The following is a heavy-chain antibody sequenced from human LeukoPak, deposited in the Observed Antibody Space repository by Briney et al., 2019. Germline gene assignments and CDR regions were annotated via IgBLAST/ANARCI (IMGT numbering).Heavy chain of an antibody. CDR3: ARRSSGWYQDY. CDR2: IYPGDSDT. V-gene: IGHV5-51*01. Sequence: GESLKISCKGSGYSFTSYWIGWVRQMPGKGLEWMGIIYPGDSDTRYSPSFQGQVTISADKSTSTAYLQWSRLKASDTAMYYWARRSSGWYQDYWGQGTLVTVSS. D-gene: IGHD6-19*01. CDR1: GYSFTSYW. J-gene: IGHJ4*02.